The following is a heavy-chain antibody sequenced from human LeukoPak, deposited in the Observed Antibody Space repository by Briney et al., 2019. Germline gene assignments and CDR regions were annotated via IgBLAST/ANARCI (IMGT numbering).Heavy chain of an antibody. J-gene: IGHJ3*02. V-gene: IGHV1-18*01. CDR1: GYTFTSYG. CDR2: ISAYNGNT. CDR3: ARGWISTGYLPDAFDI. Sequence: ASVKVSCKASGYTFTSYGISWVRQAPGQGLEWMGWISAYNGNTNYAQKLQGRVTMTTDTSTSTAYMELRSLRSDDTAVYYCARGWISTGYLPDAFDIWGQGTMVTVSS. D-gene: IGHD3-9*01.